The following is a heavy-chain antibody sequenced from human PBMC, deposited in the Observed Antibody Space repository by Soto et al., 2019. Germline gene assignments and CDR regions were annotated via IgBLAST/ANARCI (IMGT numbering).Heavy chain of an antibody. D-gene: IGHD6-13*01. Sequence: LSLTCTVSGGSISSYYWSWIRQPPGKGLEWIGYIYYSGSTNYNPSLKSRVTISVDTSKNQLSLKLSSVTAADTAVYYCASSNIAAAGFYYYGMDVWGRGTTVTVSS. V-gene: IGHV4-59*01. J-gene: IGHJ6*02. CDR2: IYYSGST. CDR1: GGSISSYY. CDR3: ASSNIAAAGFYYYGMDV.